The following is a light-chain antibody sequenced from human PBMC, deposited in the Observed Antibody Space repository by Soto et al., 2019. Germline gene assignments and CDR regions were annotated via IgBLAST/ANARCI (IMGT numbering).Light chain of an antibody. J-gene: IGKJ1*01. CDR2: EAS. CDR3: QQRSIWPWT. CDR1: QSVSSY. V-gene: IGKV3-11*01. Sequence: EIVLTQSPATLSLSPGERATLSCRASQSVSSYLAWYQQTPGQAPRLLIYEASNRATGIPARFSGSGSGTDFTLTISSLEPEDFAVYYCQQRSIWPWTFGQGTKVEIK.